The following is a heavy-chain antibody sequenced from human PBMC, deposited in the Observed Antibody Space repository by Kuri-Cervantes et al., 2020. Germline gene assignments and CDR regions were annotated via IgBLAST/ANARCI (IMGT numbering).Heavy chain of an antibody. V-gene: IGHV3-20*04. CDR3: TRLAILNSAWAYDY. Sequence: GGSLRLSCTASGFTFDEYGMSWVRQVPGKGLEWVAGINWNGGSTGYADSVKGRFTISRDNAKNSLYLQMNSVRAEDTAIYYCTRLAILNSAWAYDYWGQGALVTVSS. CDR1: GFTFDEYG. J-gene: IGHJ4*02. D-gene: IGHD5-18*01. CDR2: INWNGGST.